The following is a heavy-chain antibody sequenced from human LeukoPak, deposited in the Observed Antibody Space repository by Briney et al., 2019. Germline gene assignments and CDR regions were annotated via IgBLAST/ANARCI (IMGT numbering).Heavy chain of an antibody. CDR3: ARVVGYSFGPFDYSYGMDV. J-gene: IGHJ6*02. CDR2: INPNSGGT. D-gene: IGHD5-18*01. V-gene: IGHV1-2*02. Sequence: GASVKVSCKASGYTFTGYYMHWVRQAPGQGLEWMGWINPNSGGTNYAQKFQGRVTMTRDTSISTAYMELSRLRSDDTAVYYCARVVGYSFGPFDYSYGMDVWGQGPRSPSP. CDR1: GYTFTGYY.